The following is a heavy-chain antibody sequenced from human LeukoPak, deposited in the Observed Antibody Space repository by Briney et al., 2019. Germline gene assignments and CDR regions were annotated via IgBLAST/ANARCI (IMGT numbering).Heavy chain of an antibody. D-gene: IGHD5-24*01. V-gene: IGHV4-34*01. J-gene: IGHJ4*02. Sequence: PSETLSLTCAVYGGSFSGYYRSWIRQPPGKGLEWIGEINHSGSTNYNPSLKSRVTISVDTSKNQFSLKLSSVTAADTAVYYCARRTRIEMATMHPTIDYWGQGTLVTVSS. CDR2: INHSGST. CDR1: GGSFSGYY. CDR3: ARRTRIEMATMHPTIDY.